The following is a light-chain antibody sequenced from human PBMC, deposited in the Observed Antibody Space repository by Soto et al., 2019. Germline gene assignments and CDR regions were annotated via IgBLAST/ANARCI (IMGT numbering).Light chain of an antibody. J-gene: IGKJ5*01. CDR3: QQRSNWPPT. Sequence: ESVLTQSPGTLSLSPGERVTLSCRASKRFGRSNLAWYQQKAGKAPRLLIYRTSNRATGIAPRFRGSGSGTDFTLTISSVEPEDFAVYICQQRSNWPPTFGQGTRLEIK. V-gene: IGKV3D-20*02. CDR1: KRFGRSN. CDR2: RTS.